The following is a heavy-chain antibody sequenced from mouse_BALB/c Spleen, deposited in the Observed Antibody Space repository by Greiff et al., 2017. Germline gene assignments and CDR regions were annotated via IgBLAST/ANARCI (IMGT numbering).Heavy chain of an antibody. J-gene: IGHJ4*01. CDR3: AREGYDYDYAMDY. CDR1: GYSITSGYY. D-gene: IGHD2-4*01. Sequence: DVQLQESGPGLVKPSQSLSLTCSVTGYSITSGYYWNWIRQFPGNKLEWMGYISYDGSNNYNPSLKNRISITRDTSKNQFFLKLNSVTTEDTATYYCAREGYDYDYAMDYWGQGTSVTVSS. CDR2: ISYDGSN. V-gene: IGHV3-6*02.